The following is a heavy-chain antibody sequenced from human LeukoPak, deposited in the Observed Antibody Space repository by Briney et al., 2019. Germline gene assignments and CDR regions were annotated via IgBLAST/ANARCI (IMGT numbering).Heavy chain of an antibody. CDR3: AKRSEYHFDC. V-gene: IGHV3-23*01. J-gene: IGHJ4*02. D-gene: IGHD2-2*01. CDR1: GFTFSSYA. Sequence: GGSLRLSCAASGFTFSSYAMTWVRQAPGKGPEWVSTISGSGGSTYYADSVKGRFTISRDNSKNTLYLQMNSLRAEDTAVYYCAKRSEYHFDCWGQGTLVTVSS. CDR2: ISGSGGST.